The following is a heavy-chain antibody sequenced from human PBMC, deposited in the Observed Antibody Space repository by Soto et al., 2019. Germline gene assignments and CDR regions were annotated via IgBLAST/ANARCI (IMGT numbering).Heavy chain of an antibody. D-gene: IGHD2-15*01. CDR2: IRSKANSYAT. Sequence: EVQLVESGGGLVQPGGSLKLSCAASGFTFSGSAMHWVRQASGKGLEWVGRIRSKANSYATAYAASVKGRFTISRDDSKNTAYLQMNSRKTEDTAVYYCTRRYCSGGSCYSGFDYWGQGTLVTVSS. J-gene: IGHJ4*02. CDR3: TRRYCSGGSCYSGFDY. CDR1: GFTFSGSA. V-gene: IGHV3-73*01.